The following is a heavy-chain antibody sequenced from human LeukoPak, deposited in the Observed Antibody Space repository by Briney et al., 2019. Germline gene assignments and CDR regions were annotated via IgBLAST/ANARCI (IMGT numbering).Heavy chain of an antibody. CDR2: MNPNSGNT. CDR3: ARGRPSLYYYDSSGYYSDY. V-gene: IGHV1-8*01. D-gene: IGHD3-22*01. Sequence: ASVKVSCKASGYTFTSYDINWVRQATGQGLEWMGWMNPNSGNTGYAQKFQGRVTMTRNTSISTAYMELSSLRSADTAVYYCARGRPSLYYYDSSGYYSDYWGQGTLVTVSS. J-gene: IGHJ4*02. CDR1: GYTFTSYD.